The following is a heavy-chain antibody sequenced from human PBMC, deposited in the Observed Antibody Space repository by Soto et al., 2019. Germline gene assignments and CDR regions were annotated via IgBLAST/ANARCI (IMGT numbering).Heavy chain of an antibody. CDR2: INSDGSST. Sequence: PGGSLRLSSAASGFTFSSYWMHWVRQSPGKGLVWVSRINSDGSSTSYADSVKGRFTISRDNAKNTLYLQMNSLRAEDTAVYYCARIYGAAGYYGMDVWGQGTTVTVSS. J-gene: IGHJ6*02. CDR1: GFTFSSYW. D-gene: IGHD3-10*01. CDR3: ARIYGAAGYYGMDV. V-gene: IGHV3-74*01.